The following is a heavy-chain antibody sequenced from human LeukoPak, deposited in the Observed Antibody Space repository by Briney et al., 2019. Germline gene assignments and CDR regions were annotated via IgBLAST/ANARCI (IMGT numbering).Heavy chain of an antibody. CDR3: ARESGTAMVTAGY. V-gene: IGHV4-30-4*01. J-gene: IGHJ4*02. CDR1: GGSISSGDYY. D-gene: IGHD5-18*01. Sequence: SETLSLTCTVSGGSISSGDYYWSSIRQPPGKGLESIGYIYYSGSTYYNPSLKSRVTISVDTSKNQISLKLSSVTAADTAVYYCARESGTAMVTAGYWGQGTLVTVSS. CDR2: IYYSGST.